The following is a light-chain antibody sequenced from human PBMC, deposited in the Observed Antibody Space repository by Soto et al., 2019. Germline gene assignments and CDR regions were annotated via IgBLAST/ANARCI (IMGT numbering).Light chain of an antibody. J-gene: IGLJ3*02. CDR2: STS. CDR1: TGAVTSGYN. CDR3: LLYNGGAWV. V-gene: IGLV7-43*01. Sequence: QAVVTQEPSLTVSPGGTVTLTCASSTGAVTSGYNPNWFQQKPGQAPRALIYSTSIKHSWTPAWFSGSLLGGNAALTLSGVQPEDEAEYYCLLYNGGAWVFGGGTKLTVL.